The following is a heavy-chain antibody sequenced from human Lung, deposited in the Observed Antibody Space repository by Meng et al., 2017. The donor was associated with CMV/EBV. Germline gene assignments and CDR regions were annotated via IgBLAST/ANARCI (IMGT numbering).Heavy chain of an antibody. V-gene: IGHV4-39*07. J-gene: IGHJ4*02. CDR3: ARDLEY. D-gene: IGHD1-1*01. Sequence: QLQESGPGLVRPPETLSLTFSFSGCSISSSTYYWAWIRQPPGKGLEWIGSLYDSGSTYYHPSLKSRVTISVDTSKTYFSLKLRSVTAADTAVYYCARDLEYWGQGTLVTVSS. CDR1: GCSISSSTYY. CDR2: LYDSGST.